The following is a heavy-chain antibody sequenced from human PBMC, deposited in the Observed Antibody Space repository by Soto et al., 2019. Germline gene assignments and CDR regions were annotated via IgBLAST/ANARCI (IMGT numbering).Heavy chain of an antibody. J-gene: IGHJ4*02. V-gene: IGHV3-9*01. CDR3: ARDGGFYGDYYFDY. Sequence: PGGSLRLACSASGLTFSSFAMHWVRQAPGKGLEWVSGISWNSGSIGYADSVKGRFTISRDYAKKSLYLQMYSLRGEDTAVYYCARDGGFYGDYYFDYWGQGTPVTVSS. CDR2: ISWNSGSI. D-gene: IGHD4-17*01. CDR1: GLTFSSFA.